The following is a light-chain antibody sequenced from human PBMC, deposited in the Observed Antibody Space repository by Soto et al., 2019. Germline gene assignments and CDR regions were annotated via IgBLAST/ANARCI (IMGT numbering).Light chain of an antibody. CDR1: SSDVGGYDY. J-gene: IGLJ2*01. CDR3: CSYAGTYTPVV. Sequence: QSAPTQPRSVSGSPGQSVTISCTGTSSDVGGYDYVSWYQQSPGKAPKLIIYEVIERPSGVPDRFSGSKSGNTASLTISGLEGEDDGDYFCCSYAGTYTPVVFGGGTKVTVL. CDR2: EVI. V-gene: IGLV2-11*01.